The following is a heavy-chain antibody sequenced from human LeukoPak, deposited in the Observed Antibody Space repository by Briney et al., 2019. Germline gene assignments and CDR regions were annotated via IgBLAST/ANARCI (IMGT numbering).Heavy chain of an antibody. CDR3: AMRRHCGGDCYGFDY. CDR2: ISISSSYI. Sequence: GGSLRLSCAASGFTFSSYSMNWVRQAPGKGLEWVSSISISSSYIYYADSAKGRFTISRDNANNSLYLQMNSLRAEDTAVYYCAMRRHCGGDCYGFDYWGQGTLVTVSS. D-gene: IGHD2-21*01. CDR1: GFTFSSYS. J-gene: IGHJ4*02. V-gene: IGHV3-21*01.